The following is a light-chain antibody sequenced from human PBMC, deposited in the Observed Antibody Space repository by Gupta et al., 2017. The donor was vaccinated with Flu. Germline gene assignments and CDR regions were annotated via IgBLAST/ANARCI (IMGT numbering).Light chain of an antibody. CDR1: QGINTD. CDR3: QQYKSYPVT. J-gene: IGKJ5*01. Sequence: DIQMTQSPSSLSASVGDRVTITCRATQGINTDLAWFQQKPGKAPESLIYAASALQSGVPSKFSGSGSGTDFTLTISNLQPEDFATYYCQQYKSYPVTFGQGTQLEIK. V-gene: IGKV1-16*02. CDR2: AAS.